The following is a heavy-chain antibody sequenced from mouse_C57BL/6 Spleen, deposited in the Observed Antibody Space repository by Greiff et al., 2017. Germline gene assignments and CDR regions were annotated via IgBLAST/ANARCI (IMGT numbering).Heavy chain of an antibody. J-gene: IGHJ2*01. CDR2: IYPGSGNT. Sequence: QVQLQQSGPELVKPGASVKISCKASGYSFTSYYIHWVKQRPGQGLEWIGWIYPGSGNTKYNEKFKGKATLTADTSSSTAYMQLSSLTSEDSAVYYGASPITTVVAVGDYWGQGTTLTVSS. CDR3: ASPITTVVAVGDY. CDR1: GYSFTSYY. V-gene: IGHV1-66*01. D-gene: IGHD1-1*01.